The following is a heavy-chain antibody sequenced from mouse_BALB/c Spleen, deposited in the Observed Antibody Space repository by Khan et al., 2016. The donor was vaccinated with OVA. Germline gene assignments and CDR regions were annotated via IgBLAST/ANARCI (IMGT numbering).Heavy chain of an antibody. CDR2: IDPANGKT. Sequence: VQLKQSGAELVRSGASVKLSCTASGFNIKDYYLHWVKQRPKQGLEWIGWIDPANGKTDYAPKFQGKATLTADTSSNTAYLLLTSLTSEDTAVFYCNAGSNFLWGQGTTLTVSS. CDR1: GFNIKDYY. J-gene: IGHJ2*01. D-gene: IGHD2-5*01. V-gene: IGHV14-4*02. CDR3: NAGSNFL.